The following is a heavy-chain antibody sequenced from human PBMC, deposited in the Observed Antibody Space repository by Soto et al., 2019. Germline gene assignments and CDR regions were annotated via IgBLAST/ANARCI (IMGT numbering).Heavy chain of an antibody. CDR2: TSYDGSNK. Sequence: GSLRLSCAASGFTFSSYGMHWVRQAPGKGLEWVAVTSYDGSNKYYADSVKGRFTISRDNSKNTLYLQMNSLRAEDTAVYYCAKGIHASGYDLLSWFDPWGQGTLVTVSS. CDR1: GFTFSSYG. D-gene: IGHD5-12*01. CDR3: AKGIHASGYDLLSWFDP. J-gene: IGHJ5*02. V-gene: IGHV3-30*18.